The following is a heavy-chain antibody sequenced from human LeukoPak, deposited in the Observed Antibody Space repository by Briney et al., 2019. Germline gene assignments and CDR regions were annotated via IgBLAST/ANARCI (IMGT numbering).Heavy chain of an antibody. CDR2: INWNGGST. CDR3: ASAAAAYYYYYYMDV. J-gene: IGHJ6*03. Sequence: GGSLRLSCAASGFTFDDYGMSWVRQAPGKGLEWVSGINWNGGSTGYADSVKGRFTISRDNAKNSLYLQMNSLRAEDTALYYCASAAAAYYYYYYMDVWGKGTTVTVSS. D-gene: IGHD6-13*01. CDR1: GFTFDDYG. V-gene: IGHV3-20*04.